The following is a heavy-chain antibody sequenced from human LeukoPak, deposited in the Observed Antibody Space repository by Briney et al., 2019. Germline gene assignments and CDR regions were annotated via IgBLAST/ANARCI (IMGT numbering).Heavy chain of an antibody. CDR1: GGSISSYY. D-gene: IGHD1-26*01. CDR2: IYYSGST. V-gene: IGHV4-59*08. J-gene: IGHJ4*02. Sequence: PSETLSLTCTVSGGSISSYYWSWIRQPPGKGLEWIGYIYYSGSTNYNPSLKSRVTISLDTSKNQFSLKLNSVTAADTAVYYCASHLGPFGSYFLDYWGLGTLVTVSS. CDR3: ASHLGPFGSYFLDY.